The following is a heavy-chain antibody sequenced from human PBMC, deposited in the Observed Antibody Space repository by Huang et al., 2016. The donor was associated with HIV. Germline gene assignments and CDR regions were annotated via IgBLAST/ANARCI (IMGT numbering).Heavy chain of an antibody. D-gene: IGHD7-27*01. CDR1: GFTFSAYG. V-gene: IGHV3-7*01. CDR3: ATGLGSFDY. J-gene: IGHJ4*02. Sequence: EVQLVESGGGLVQPGGSLRLSCAASGFTFSAYGMSWVCQAPGQGRECVANIRQYESDTYYVDSVKVRFTISRDNAKNSLYLQMNSLRAEDTAVYYCATGLGSFDYWGQGSLVTVSS. CDR2: IRQYESDT.